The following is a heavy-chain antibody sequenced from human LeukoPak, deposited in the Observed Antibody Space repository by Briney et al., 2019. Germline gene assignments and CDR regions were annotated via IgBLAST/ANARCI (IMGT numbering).Heavy chain of an antibody. D-gene: IGHD3-22*01. Sequence: GGSLRLSCAASGFTFSSYGMHWVRQAPGKGLEWVVVIWYDVSNKYYADSVKGRFTISTDNSKNTLYLQMNTLGAEDTAVYYCARARSPYYDSSGYPGGYWGQGTLVTVSS. CDR1: GFTFSSYG. V-gene: IGHV3-33*01. CDR2: IWYDVSNK. J-gene: IGHJ4*02. CDR3: ARARSPYYDSSGYPGGY.